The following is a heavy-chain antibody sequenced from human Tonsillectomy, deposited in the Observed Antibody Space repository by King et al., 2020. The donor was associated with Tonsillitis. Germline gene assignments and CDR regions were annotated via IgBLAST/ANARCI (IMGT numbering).Heavy chain of an antibody. Sequence: VQLVESGGDLVKPGGSLRLSCAASGFTFSSYTLSWVRQAPGKGLEWVSSISGSSTYIYYADSVKGRFTISRDNAKNSLYLQMDSLRAEDTAVYYCARLGYDSLCYYSYYFDYWGQGTLVTVSS. J-gene: IGHJ4*02. CDR3: ARLGYDSLCYYSYYFDY. V-gene: IGHV3-21*01. D-gene: IGHD3-22*01. CDR2: ISGSSTYI. CDR1: GFTFSSYT.